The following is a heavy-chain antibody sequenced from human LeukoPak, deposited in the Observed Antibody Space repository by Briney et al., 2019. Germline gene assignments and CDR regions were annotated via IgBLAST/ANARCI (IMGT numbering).Heavy chain of an antibody. Sequence: PGGSLRLSCAASGFNFDDYAMHWVRQVPGKGLEWVARISWVGDNVEYAASVKGRFTISRDNAKKSLYLQMNSLRLDDTALYFCAKDIDYGSGTYFGAFDYWGQGTLVTVSS. CDR2: ISWVGDNV. CDR1: GFNFDDYA. D-gene: IGHD3-10*01. V-gene: IGHV3-9*01. J-gene: IGHJ4*02. CDR3: AKDIDYGSGTYFGAFDY.